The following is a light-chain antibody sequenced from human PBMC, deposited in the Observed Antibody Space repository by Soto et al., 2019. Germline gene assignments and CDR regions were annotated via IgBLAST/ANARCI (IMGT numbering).Light chain of an antibody. Sequence: QSVLTQPPSASGTPGQRITISCSGRTSNIGNNIVSWYHHLPGTAPKLLIYDNNKRPSGVPDRFFASKSGTSASLAISGLQPEDESHYYCAAWDDSLNGLVFGGGTKLTVL. CDR1: TSNIGNNI. CDR3: AAWDDSLNGLV. J-gene: IGLJ3*02. CDR2: DNN. V-gene: IGLV1-44*01.